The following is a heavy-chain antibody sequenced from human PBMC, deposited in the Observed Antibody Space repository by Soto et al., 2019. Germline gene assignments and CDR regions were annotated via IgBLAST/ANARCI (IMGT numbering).Heavy chain of an antibody. CDR2: ISAYNGNT. CDR3: ARDLAVDLIDY. Sequence: ASVKVSCKASGYTFTSHGISWVREAPGQGLEWMGWISAYNGNTKYAQKLQGRVTMTTDTSTSTAYMELRSLRSEDTAVYYCARDLAVDLIDYWGQGTLVTVSS. D-gene: IGHD6-19*01. J-gene: IGHJ4*02. CDR1: GYTFTSHG. V-gene: IGHV1-18*01.